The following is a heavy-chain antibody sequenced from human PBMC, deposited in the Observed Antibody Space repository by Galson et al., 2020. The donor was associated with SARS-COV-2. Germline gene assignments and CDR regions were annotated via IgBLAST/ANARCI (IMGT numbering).Heavy chain of an antibody. J-gene: IGHJ4*01. CDR2: IYPDDSDT. CDR1: GYSFTSFW. D-gene: IGHD6-19*01. Sequence: GESLQLPCKTSGYSFTSFWIGWVRQMPGKGPEWMGIIYPDDSDTRYRPSFLGQVTISADKSISTAYLQWSSLRASDTAMYYCATPGYTSGWTNFDYWGHGTLVTVSS. CDR3: ATPGYTSGWTNFDY. V-gene: IGHV5-51*01.